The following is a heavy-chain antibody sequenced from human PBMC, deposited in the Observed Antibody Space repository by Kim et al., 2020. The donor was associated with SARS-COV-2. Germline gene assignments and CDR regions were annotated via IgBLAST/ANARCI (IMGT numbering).Heavy chain of an antibody. D-gene: IGHD2-2*01. J-gene: IGHJ6*03. Sequence: SETLSLTCAVYGGSFSGYYWSWIRQPPGKGLEWIGEINHSGSTNYNPSLKSRVTISVDTSKNQFSLKLSSVTAADTAVYYCARAAIVVVPAARGLSLYYYYYMDVWGKGTTVTVSS. CDR2: INHSGST. CDR1: GGSFSGYY. CDR3: ARAAIVVVPAARGLSLYYYYYMDV. V-gene: IGHV4-34*01.